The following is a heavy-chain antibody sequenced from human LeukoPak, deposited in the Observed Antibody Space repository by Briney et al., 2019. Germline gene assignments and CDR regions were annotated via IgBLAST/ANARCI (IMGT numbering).Heavy chain of an antibody. CDR2: ISSNGGST. Sequence: GGSLRLSCAASGFTFSSYAMHWVRQAPGKGLEYASAISSNGGSTYYANSVKGRFTISRDNSKNTLYLQMGSLRAEDMAVYYCARARAAAGTNPFDYWGQGTLVTVSS. J-gene: IGHJ4*02. D-gene: IGHD6-13*01. CDR3: ARARAAAGTNPFDY. CDR1: GFTFSSYA. V-gene: IGHV3-64*01.